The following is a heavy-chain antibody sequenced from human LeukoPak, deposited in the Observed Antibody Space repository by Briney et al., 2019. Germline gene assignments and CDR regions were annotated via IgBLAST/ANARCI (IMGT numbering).Heavy chain of an antibody. D-gene: IGHD5-18*01. V-gene: IGHV3-48*03. Sequence: GGSLRLSCAASGFTFSSSEMNWVRQAPGKGLEWISYISGSGSTIYYADSVKGRFTISRDNANNLLYLQMSGLRAEDTAVYYCAKGDGGYSYGLPDYWGQGILVTVSS. J-gene: IGHJ4*02. CDR1: GFTFSSSE. CDR3: AKGDGGYSYGLPDY. CDR2: ISGSGSTI.